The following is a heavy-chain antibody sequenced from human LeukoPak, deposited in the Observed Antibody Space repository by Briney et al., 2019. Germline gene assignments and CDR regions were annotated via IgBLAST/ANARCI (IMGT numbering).Heavy chain of an antibody. J-gene: IGHJ6*03. CDR2: ISAYNGNT. Sequence: ASVKVSCKASGYTFTSYYMHWVRQAPGQGLEWMGWISAYNGNTNYAQKLQGRVTMTTDTSTSTAYMELRSLRSDDTAVYYCARVTTVTTERYYYMDVWGKGTTVTVSS. D-gene: IGHD4-17*01. CDR3: ARVTTVTTERYYYMDV. V-gene: IGHV1-18*04. CDR1: GYTFTSYY.